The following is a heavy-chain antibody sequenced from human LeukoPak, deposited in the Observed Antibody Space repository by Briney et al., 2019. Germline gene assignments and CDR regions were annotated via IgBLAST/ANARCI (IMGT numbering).Heavy chain of an antibody. D-gene: IGHD2-2*01. Sequence: SETLSLSCAVYGGSFSGYYWSWIRQPPGKGLEWIGEINHSGSTNYNPSLKSRVTISVDTSKNQFSLKLNSVTAADTAVYYCARRARYQLHPRRGAFDIWGQGTMVTVSS. CDR2: INHSGST. J-gene: IGHJ3*02. CDR3: ARRARYQLHPRRGAFDI. CDR1: GGSFSGYY. V-gene: IGHV4-34*01.